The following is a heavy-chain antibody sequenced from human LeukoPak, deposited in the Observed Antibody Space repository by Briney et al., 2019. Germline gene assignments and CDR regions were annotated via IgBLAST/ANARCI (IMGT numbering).Heavy chain of an antibody. Sequence: GGSLRLSCAASGFSFTYSWMAWVGQTPEKGLEWVANIKQDGSEKYYLDSVKGRFTISRDNAKNSLYLQMNSLRVEDTAVYYCARDYYRSLDYWGQGTLATVSS. CDR1: GFSFTYSW. D-gene: IGHD3-22*01. V-gene: IGHV3-7*01. CDR2: IKQDGSEK. CDR3: ARDYYRSLDY. J-gene: IGHJ4*02.